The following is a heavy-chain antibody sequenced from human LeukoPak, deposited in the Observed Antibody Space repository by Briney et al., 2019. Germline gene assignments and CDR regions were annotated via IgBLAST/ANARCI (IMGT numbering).Heavy chain of an antibody. CDR3: ARGRSSGSIGKRPNSRQNFDY. CDR1: GDSISSYNYF. Sequence: SETLSLICTVSGDSISSYNYFWGWIRQPPGKGLEWVGSIYYRGNTYYNPSLKSRVTLSADTSKNQFSLKVTSVTAADTAVYYCARGRSSGSIGKRPNSRQNFDYWGQGTLVTVSS. V-gene: IGHV4-39*01. D-gene: IGHD6-19*01. J-gene: IGHJ4*02. CDR2: IYYRGNT.